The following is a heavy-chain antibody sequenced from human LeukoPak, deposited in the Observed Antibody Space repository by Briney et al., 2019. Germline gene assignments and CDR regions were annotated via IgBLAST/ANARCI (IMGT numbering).Heavy chain of an antibody. V-gene: IGHV3-30*18. J-gene: IGHJ6*03. D-gene: IGHD5-12*01. CDR3: AKGDGGSETYFYMDV. Sequence: GGSLRLSCAASGFTFSSHNMIWVRQAPGKGLEWVAVISYDETRKYYVDSVKGRFTISRDNSKNTVYLQMNSLRPEDTAVYYCAKGDGGSETYFYMDVWGKGTAVTVSS. CDR1: GFTFSSHN. CDR2: ISYDETRK.